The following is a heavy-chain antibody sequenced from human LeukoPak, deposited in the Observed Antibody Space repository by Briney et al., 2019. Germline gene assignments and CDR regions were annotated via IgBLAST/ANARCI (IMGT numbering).Heavy chain of an antibody. Sequence: GGSLRLSCAASGFTFSAYGMSWVRQSPRKGLEWVSGVSGADGTTYYADSVKGRFTISRDNAKNSLYLQMNSLRAEDTAVYYCARGDPPPWYYDFWSGYPYFDYWGQGTLVTVSS. CDR3: ARGDPPPWYYDFWSGYPYFDY. CDR1: GFTFSAYG. CDR2: VSGADGTT. J-gene: IGHJ4*02. D-gene: IGHD3-3*01. V-gene: IGHV3-11*04.